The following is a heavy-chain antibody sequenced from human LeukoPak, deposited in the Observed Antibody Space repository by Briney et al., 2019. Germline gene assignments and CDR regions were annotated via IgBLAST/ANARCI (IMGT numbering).Heavy chain of an antibody. D-gene: IGHD3-16*01. CDR3: ARDPRGLDPYYYYGMDV. V-gene: IGHV3-53*01. Sequence: GGSLRLSCTPSGFTVSSYYMSWVRQAPGKGLEWVSIIYSGGSTYYADSVKGRFTVSRDNSKNTLYLQMNSLRAEDAAVYFCARDPRGLDPYYYYGMDVWGQGTTVTVSS. J-gene: IGHJ6*01. CDR2: IYSGGST. CDR1: GFTVSSYY.